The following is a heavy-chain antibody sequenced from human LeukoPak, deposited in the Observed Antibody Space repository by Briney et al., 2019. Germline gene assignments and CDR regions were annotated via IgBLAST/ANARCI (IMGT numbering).Heavy chain of an antibody. Sequence: SETLSLTCTVSGGSISSYYWSWIRQPPGKGLEWIGYIYYSGSTNYNPSLKGRVTISIDTSKNQFSLRLSSVTAADTAVYYCARETYCAADCYSGFDFWGQGTLVTVSS. CDR3: ARETYCAADCYSGFDF. CDR2: IYYSGST. D-gene: IGHD2-21*02. J-gene: IGHJ4*02. CDR1: GGSISSYY. V-gene: IGHV4-59*01.